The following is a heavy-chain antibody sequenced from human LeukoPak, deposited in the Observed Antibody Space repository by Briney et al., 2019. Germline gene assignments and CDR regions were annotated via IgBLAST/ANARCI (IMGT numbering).Heavy chain of an antibody. D-gene: IGHD1-26*01. CDR2: IYYSGST. CDR3: ARDKETEVGAWD. Sequence: PSETLSLTCTISGGSISSYYWGWIRQPPGKGLEWIGSIYYSGSTYYNPSLKSRVTISVDKSKNQFSLKLSSVTAADTAVYYCARDKETEVGAWDWGQGTLVTVSS. J-gene: IGHJ4*02. CDR1: GGSISSYY. V-gene: IGHV4-39*07.